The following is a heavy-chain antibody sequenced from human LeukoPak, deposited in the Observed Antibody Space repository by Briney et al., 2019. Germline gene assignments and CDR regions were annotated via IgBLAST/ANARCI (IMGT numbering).Heavy chain of an antibody. CDR3: ASSLISRAFDI. D-gene: IGHD3-10*01. J-gene: IGHJ3*02. V-gene: IGHV5-51*01. CDR1: GYSFTSYW. CDR2: IYPGDSDT. Sequence: GESLRISSKGSGYSFTSYWIGWVRQMPGRVLEWMGIIYPGDSDTRYSPSFQGQVTISADQSIGHAYLQWSSLKASDTAMYYCASSLISRAFDIWGQGTMVTVSS.